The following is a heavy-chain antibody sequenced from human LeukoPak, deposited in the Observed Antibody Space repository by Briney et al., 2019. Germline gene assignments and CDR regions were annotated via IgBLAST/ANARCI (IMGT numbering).Heavy chain of an antibody. D-gene: IGHD3-16*01. J-gene: IGHJ4*02. CDR3: AKDMRDYEIGGPFDY. V-gene: IGHV3-7*03. CDR2: IKQDESEK. CDR1: GFTFSNYW. Sequence: PGGSLRLSCSASGFTFSNYWMSWVRQAPGKGLEWVANIKQDESEKYYVDSVKGRFTISRDNAKSSLYLQMNSLRAEDTAVYYCAKDMRDYEIGGPFDYWGQGTLVTVSS.